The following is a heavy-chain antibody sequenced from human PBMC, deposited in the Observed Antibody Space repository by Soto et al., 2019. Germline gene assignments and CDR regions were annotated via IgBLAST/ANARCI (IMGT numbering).Heavy chain of an antibody. Sequence: EVQLVETGGGLIHPGGSLRLSCAASGFTVSGNYLSWVRQAPGKGLEWVSVVYSDGSTYYANSVTGRFTISRDNSKNTLYLQMHSLRAEDTAVYFCARTGGDCSTGVSCPFGDWGQGTLVTVSS. CDR2: VYSDGST. J-gene: IGHJ4*02. D-gene: IGHD2-8*01. CDR1: GFTVSGNY. V-gene: IGHV3-53*02. CDR3: ARTGGDCSTGVSCPFGD.